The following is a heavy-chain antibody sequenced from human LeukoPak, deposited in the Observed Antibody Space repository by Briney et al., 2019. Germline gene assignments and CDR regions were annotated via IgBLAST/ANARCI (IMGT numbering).Heavy chain of an antibody. D-gene: IGHD1-26*01. CDR1: GFTFSSYS. Sequence: GGSLRLSCAASGFTFSSYSMNWVRQAPGKGLEWVSSISSSSSYIYYADSVKGRFTISRDNAKNSLYLQMDSLRAEDTAVYYCARDIYARYGGSYYDGAFDIWGQGTMVTVSS. J-gene: IGHJ3*02. CDR3: ARDIYARYGGSYYDGAFDI. V-gene: IGHV3-21*01. CDR2: ISSSSSYI.